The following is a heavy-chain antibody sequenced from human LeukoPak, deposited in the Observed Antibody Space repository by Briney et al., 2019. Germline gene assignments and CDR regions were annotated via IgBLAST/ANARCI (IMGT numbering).Heavy chain of an antibody. CDR3: ARDVVVVPAAIHSGMDV. Sequence: SETLSLTCAVYGGSFSDYFWGWIRQPPGKGLEWIGEINHSGRTYYTPSLKSRVTTSVDTSKNQFSLNLSSVTAADTAVYYRARDVVVVPAAIHSGMDVWGQGTTVTVSS. V-gene: IGHV4-34*01. J-gene: IGHJ6*02. CDR2: INHSGRT. D-gene: IGHD2-2*01. CDR1: GGSFSDYF.